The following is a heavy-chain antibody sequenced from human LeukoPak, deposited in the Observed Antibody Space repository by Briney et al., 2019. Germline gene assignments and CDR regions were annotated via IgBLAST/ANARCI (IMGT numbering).Heavy chain of an antibody. CDR3: ARVGHSSSWYIDY. CDR2: INSDGSTT. J-gene: IGHJ4*02. CDR1: GFTFSSYW. Sequence: PGGSLRLSCAASGFTFSSYWMHWVRQAPGKGLVWVSRINSDGSTTNYADSVKGRFTISRDNAKNTLYLQMNSLRAEDTAVYYCARVGHSSSWYIDYWGQGTLVTVSS. D-gene: IGHD6-13*01. V-gene: IGHV3-74*01.